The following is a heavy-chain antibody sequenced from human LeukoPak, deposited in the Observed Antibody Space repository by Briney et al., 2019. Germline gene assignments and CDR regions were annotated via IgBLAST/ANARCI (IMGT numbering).Heavy chain of an antibody. CDR2: IRSKAYGGTT. D-gene: IGHD6-13*01. CDR1: GFTFGDYA. CDR3: TRGYSSSWYANFLDY. V-gene: IGHV3-49*04. Sequence: GGPLRLSCTASGFTFGDYAMSWVRQAPGKGLEWVGFIRSKAYGGTTEYAASVKGRFTISRDDSKSIAYLQMNSLKTEDTAVYYCTRGYSSSWYANFLDYWGQGTLVTVSS. J-gene: IGHJ4*02.